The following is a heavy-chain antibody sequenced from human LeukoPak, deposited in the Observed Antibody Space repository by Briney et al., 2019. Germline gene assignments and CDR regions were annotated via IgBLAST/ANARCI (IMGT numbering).Heavy chain of an antibody. CDR2: IHSDDST. Sequence: GGSLRLSCAASGVTVSSNYMSWVRQAPGKGLEWVSLIHSDDSTYYADSVKGRFTISRDNSKNTVYLQMNSLRDEDTAMYYCARDGSSRSLQLWGQGTLVTVSS. V-gene: IGHV3-53*01. J-gene: IGHJ1*01. CDR1: GVTVSSNY. CDR3: ARDGSSRSLQL.